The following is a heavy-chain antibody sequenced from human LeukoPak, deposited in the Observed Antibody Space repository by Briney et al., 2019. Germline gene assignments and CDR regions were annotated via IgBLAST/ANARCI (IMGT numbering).Heavy chain of an antibody. D-gene: IGHD3-22*01. J-gene: IGHJ4*02. CDR3: VTYYYGSSAPKRNY. Sequence: ASETLSLTCAVYGGSFSDYFWSWIRQPPGKGLEWIGEISHSGSTTYNPSLRSQVTISGDTSKKQFSLELSSVTAADTAVYYCVTYYYGSSAPKRNYWGQGILVTVSS. CDR1: GGSFSDYF. V-gene: IGHV4-34*01. CDR2: ISHSGST.